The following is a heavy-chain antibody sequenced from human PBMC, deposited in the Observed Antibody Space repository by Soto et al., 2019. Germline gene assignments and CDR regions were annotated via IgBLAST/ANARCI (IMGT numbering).Heavy chain of an antibody. Sequence: XSVKVSCKASVYTFTSYYMHWVRQAPGQGLEWMGIINPSGGSTSYAQKFQGRVTMTRDTSTSTVYVELSSLRSEYTAVYYCARDLSPSTYYYDSSGYSPGYWGQGTLVTVSS. J-gene: IGHJ4*02. V-gene: IGHV1-46*01. CDR2: INPSGGST. D-gene: IGHD3-22*01. CDR3: ARDLSPSTYYYDSSGYSPGY. CDR1: VYTFTSYY.